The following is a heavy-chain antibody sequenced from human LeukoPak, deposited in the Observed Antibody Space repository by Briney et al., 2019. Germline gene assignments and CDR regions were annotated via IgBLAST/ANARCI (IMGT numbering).Heavy chain of an antibody. V-gene: IGHV1-2*02. Sequence: ASVKVSCKASGYTFTGYYMHWVRQAPGQGLEWMGWINPNSGGTNYAQKFQGRVTMTRDTSISTAYMELSRLRSDDTAVYYCARDIVVVVAATPSQVEYYYYMDVWGKGTTVTVS. J-gene: IGHJ6*03. CDR3: ARDIVVVVAATPSQVEYYYYMDV. CDR2: INPNSGGT. CDR1: GYTFTGYY. D-gene: IGHD2-15*01.